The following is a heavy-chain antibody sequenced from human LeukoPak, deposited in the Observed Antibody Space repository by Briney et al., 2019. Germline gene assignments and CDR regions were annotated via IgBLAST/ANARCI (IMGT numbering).Heavy chain of an antibody. CDR1: GFIFSSYA. CDR2: VTGSGDST. V-gene: IGHV3-23*01. CDR3: AKXXXVRGVIMTPFYFDY. D-gene: IGHD3-10*01. J-gene: IGHJ4*02. Sequence: PGGSLRLSCAASGFIFSSYAMSWVRQAPGKGLEWVSAVTGSGDSTYYADSVKGRFTVSRDNSKNTLYLRMNSLRAEDTAVYYCAKXXXVRGVIMTPFYFDYWGQGTLVTLSS.